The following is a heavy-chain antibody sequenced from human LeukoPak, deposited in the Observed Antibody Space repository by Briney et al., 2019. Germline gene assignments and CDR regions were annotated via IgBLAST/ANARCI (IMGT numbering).Heavy chain of an antibody. D-gene: IGHD6-13*01. J-gene: IGHJ6*03. CDR1: GYTFTGYY. V-gene: IGHV1-2*02. Sequence: ASVKVSCKASGYTFTGYYMHWVRQAPGQGLEWMGWINPNSGGTNYAQKFQGRVTMTRDTSISTAYMELSRLRSDDTAVYYCARDLSSSSYYYMDVWGKGTTVTVSS. CDR2: INPNSGGT. CDR3: ARDLSSSSYYYMDV.